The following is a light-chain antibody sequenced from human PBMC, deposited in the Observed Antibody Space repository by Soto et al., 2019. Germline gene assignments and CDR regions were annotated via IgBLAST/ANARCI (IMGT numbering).Light chain of an antibody. CDR1: QSVFKSY. V-gene: IGKV3-20*01. J-gene: IGKJ1*01. Sequence: ENVLTQSPGTLSLSPGERATLSCRASQSVFKSYLAWYQQKPGQAPRLLIYGASSRATDIPDRFSGSGSGTDFTLTVTRLEPEDFAVYYCQQYGRSPKTFGQGTRVEVK. CDR2: GAS. CDR3: QQYGRSPKT.